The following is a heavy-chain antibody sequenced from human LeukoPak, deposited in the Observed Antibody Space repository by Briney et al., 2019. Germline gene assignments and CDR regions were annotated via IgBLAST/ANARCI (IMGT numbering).Heavy chain of an antibody. J-gene: IGHJ4*02. V-gene: IGHV5-51*01. Sequence: GESLKISCKGSGYSFTSYWIGWVRQMPGKGLEWMGIIYPGDSDTRYSPSFQGQVTISADKSISTAYLQWSSLKASDTAMYYCAECTLRGIKPDFYFDYWGQGTLVTVSS. D-gene: IGHD3-10*01. CDR3: AECTLRGIKPDFYFDY. CDR1: GYSFTSYW. CDR2: IYPGDSDT.